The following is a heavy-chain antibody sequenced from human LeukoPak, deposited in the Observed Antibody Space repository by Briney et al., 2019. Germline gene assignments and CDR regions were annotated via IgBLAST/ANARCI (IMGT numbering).Heavy chain of an antibody. D-gene: IGHD2-8*01. Sequence: SETLSLTCTVSGGSISSSSYYWGWIRQPPGKGLEWIGSIYYSGSTYYNPSLKSRVTISVDTSKNQFSLKLSSVTAADTAVYYCARPNGGDYFDYWGQGTLVTVS. CDR1: GGSISSSSYY. CDR3: ARPNGGDYFDY. CDR2: IYYSGST. V-gene: IGHV4-39*01. J-gene: IGHJ4*02.